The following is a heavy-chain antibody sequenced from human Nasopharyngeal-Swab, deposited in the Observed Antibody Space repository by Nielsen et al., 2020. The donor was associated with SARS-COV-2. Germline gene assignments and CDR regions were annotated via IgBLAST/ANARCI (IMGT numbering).Heavy chain of an antibody. V-gene: IGHV3-53*01. CDR1: GFTVSSNY. CDR2: IYSGGST. CDR3: ARPTYYDYYGMDV. D-gene: IGHD3-3*01. J-gene: IGHJ6*02. Sequence: GGPLRPSCAASGFTVSSNYMSWVRQAPGKGLEWVSVIYSGGSTYYADSVKGRFTISRDNSKNTLYLQMNSLRAEDTAVYYCARPTYYDYYGMDVWGQGTTVTVSS.